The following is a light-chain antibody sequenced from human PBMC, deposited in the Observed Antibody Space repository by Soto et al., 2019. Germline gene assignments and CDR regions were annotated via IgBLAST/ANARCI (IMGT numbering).Light chain of an antibody. V-gene: IGLV2-14*01. Sequence: QSVLTQPASVSGSPGQSITISCTGTSSDVGAYNYVSWYQHRPGRAPKLIIYEVTNRPSGVSNRFSGSKSGNTASLGISDLQSEDEADYYCNSYTSTSARVFGTGTKVTVL. CDR2: EVT. J-gene: IGLJ1*01. CDR1: SSDVGAYNY. CDR3: NSYTSTSARV.